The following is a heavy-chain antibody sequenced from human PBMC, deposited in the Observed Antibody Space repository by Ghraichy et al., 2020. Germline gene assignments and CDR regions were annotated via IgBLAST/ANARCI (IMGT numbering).Heavy chain of an antibody. J-gene: IGHJ6*02. V-gene: IGHV4-59*01. Sequence: SLTCTVSGGSISSYYWSWIRQPQGKGLEWIGYIYYSGSTNYNPSLKSRVTISVDTSKNQFSLKLSSVTAADTAVYYCAREGTGRTASPDYYYGMDVWGQGTTVTVSS. CDR3: AREGTGRTASPDYYYGMDV. CDR2: IYYSGST. D-gene: IGHD1-14*01. CDR1: GGSISSYY.